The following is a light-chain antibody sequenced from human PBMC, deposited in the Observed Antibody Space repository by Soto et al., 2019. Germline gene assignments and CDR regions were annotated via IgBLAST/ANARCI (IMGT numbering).Light chain of an antibody. CDR1: QSVSSNY. Sequence: EIVLTQSPGTLSLSPGERATLSCRASQSVSSNYLAWYQQKPGQAPRLLIYGASSRATGIPDRFSGSGSGTDFILTISRLEPEDFAVYYCQQHGTSPPTFGGGTKVDIK. CDR3: QQHGTSPPT. V-gene: IGKV3-20*01. J-gene: IGKJ4*01. CDR2: GAS.